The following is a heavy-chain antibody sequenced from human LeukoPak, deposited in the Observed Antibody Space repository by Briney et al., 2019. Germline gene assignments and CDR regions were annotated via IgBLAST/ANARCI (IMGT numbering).Heavy chain of an antibody. V-gene: IGHV3-30-3*01. CDR3: ARDSGYYLVY. CDR2: ISYDGSNK. Sequence: GGSLRLSCAASGFTFSSYAMHWVRQAPGKGLEWVAIISYDGSNKYYADSVKGRFTISRDNSKNMVYLQMYSLRAEDTAVYYCARDSGYYLVYWGQGTLVTVSS. D-gene: IGHD3-22*01. J-gene: IGHJ4*02. CDR1: GFTFSSYA.